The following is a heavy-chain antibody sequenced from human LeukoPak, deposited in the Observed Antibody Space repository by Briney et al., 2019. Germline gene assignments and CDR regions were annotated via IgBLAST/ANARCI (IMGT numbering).Heavy chain of an antibody. V-gene: IGHV3-66*01. D-gene: IGHD3-22*01. J-gene: IGHJ4*02. CDR2: IYSGGST. Sequence: GGSLRLSCAASGFTVSSNYMSWVRQAPGKGLEWVSVIYSGGSTYYADSVKGRFTISRDNSKNTLYLQMNSLRAEDTAVYYCAKADTMIVVVTMVDYWGQGTLVTVSS. CDR3: AKADTMIVVVTMVDY. CDR1: GFTVSSNY.